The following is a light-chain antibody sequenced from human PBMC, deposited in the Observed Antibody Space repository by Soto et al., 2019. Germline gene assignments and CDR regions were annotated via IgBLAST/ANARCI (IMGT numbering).Light chain of an antibody. J-gene: IGKJ1*01. CDR3: QQYNSFPWT. CDR2: KAS. V-gene: IGKV1-5*03. CDR1: QSISSW. Sequence: DIQMTQSPSTLSASVGDRVTITCRASQSISSWLAWYQQKPGKAPKLLIYKASTLGSGVPSRFSGSGSGTEFTLNISSLQPDDFAAYYCQQYNSFPWTFGQGTKVEIK.